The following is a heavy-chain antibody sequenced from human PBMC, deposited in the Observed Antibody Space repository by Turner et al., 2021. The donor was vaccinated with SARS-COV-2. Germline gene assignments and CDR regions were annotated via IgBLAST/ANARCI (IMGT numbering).Heavy chain of an antibody. CDR2: ITSSDT. J-gene: IGHJ4*02. Sequence: EVQLVESGGGLVKPGGSLRLSCAASGFTFSSYSMNWVRQAPGKGLEWVSSITSSDTYYADSVKGRFTFSRDDAKNSLYLQMNSLRAEDTAVYYCVRDKDSSDYYYWGQGTLVTVSS. CDR3: VRDKDSSDYYY. CDR1: GFTFSSYS. D-gene: IGHD3-22*01. V-gene: IGHV3-21*01.